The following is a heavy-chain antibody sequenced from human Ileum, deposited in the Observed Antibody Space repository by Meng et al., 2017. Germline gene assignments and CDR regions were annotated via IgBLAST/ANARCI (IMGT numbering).Heavy chain of an antibody. D-gene: IGHD1-20*01. Sequence: SETLSLTCTVSGGSISSSSYYWGWIRQPPGKGLEWIGSIYYSGSTYYNPSLKSRVTISVDTSEYQFSLKLSSVTAAATAVYYCARDPGRITGTTGPDYWGQGTLVTVSS. CDR2: IYYSGST. V-gene: IGHV4-39*07. CDR3: ARDPGRITGTTGPDY. CDR1: GGSISSSSYY. J-gene: IGHJ4*02.